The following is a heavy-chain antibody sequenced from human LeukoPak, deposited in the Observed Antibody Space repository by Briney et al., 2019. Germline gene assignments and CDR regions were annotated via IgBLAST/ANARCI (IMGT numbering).Heavy chain of an antibody. CDR1: GGSFSGYY. V-gene: IGHV4-34*01. CDR3: AIWGRTVAGTDYFDY. D-gene: IGHD6-19*01. J-gene: IGHJ4*02. Sequence: SETLSLTCAVYGGSFSGYYWSWIRQPPGKGLEWVGEINHSGSTNYNPSLKSRVTISVDTSKNQFSLKLSSVTAADTAVYYCAIWGRTVAGTDYFDYWGQGTLVTVSS. CDR2: INHSGST.